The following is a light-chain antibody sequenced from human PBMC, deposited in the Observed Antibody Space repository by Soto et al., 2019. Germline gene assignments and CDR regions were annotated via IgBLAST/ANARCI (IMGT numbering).Light chain of an antibody. Sequence: QSALTQPRSVSGSPGQSVSISCTGTSGDVGSYIHVSWYQQHPGRAPKLMIYDVDEWPSGVPDRFSGSKSGNTASLTISGLQAEDEADYYCCSYAGSYSYVFGTGTRSPS. CDR1: SGDVGSYIH. CDR3: CSYAGSYSYV. CDR2: DVD. V-gene: IGLV2-11*01. J-gene: IGLJ1*01.